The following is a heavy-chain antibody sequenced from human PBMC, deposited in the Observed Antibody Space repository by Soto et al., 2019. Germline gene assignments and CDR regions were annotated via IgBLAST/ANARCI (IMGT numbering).Heavy chain of an antibody. V-gene: IGHV1-18*01. D-gene: IGHD2-15*01. CDR2: ISAYNGNT. J-gene: IGHJ4*02. CDR1: GCTFTSYG. Sequence: ASVKVSCKASGCTFTSYGISWVRQAPGQGLEWMGWISAYNGNTNYAQKLQGRVTMTTDTSTSTAYMELRSLRSDDTAVYYCARLLAYCSGGSCYSRGYYFDYWGQGTLVTVSS. CDR3: ARLLAYCSGGSCYSRGYYFDY.